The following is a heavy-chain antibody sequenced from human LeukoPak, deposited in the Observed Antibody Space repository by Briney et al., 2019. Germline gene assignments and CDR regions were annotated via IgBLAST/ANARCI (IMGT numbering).Heavy chain of an antibody. D-gene: IGHD3-22*01. V-gene: IGHV3-9*01. J-gene: IGHJ3*02. CDR2: ISWNSGSI. CDR3: AKDTGPMIVVVSPHDAFDI. Sequence: GGSLRLSCAASGFTFGDYAMHWVRQAPGKGLEWVSGISWNSGSIGYADSVKGRFTISRDNAKNSLYLQMNSLRAEDTALYYCAKDTGPMIVVVSPHDAFDIWGQGTMVTVSS. CDR1: GFTFGDYA.